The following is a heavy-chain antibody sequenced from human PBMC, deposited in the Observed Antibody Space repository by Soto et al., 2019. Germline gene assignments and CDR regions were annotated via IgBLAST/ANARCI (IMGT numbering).Heavy chain of an antibody. Sequence: SVKVSCKASGGTFSSYAFSWVRQAPGQGLEWMGGIIPIFGTANYAQKFQGRVTITADKSTSTAYMELSSLRSEDTAVYYCARAPTYSGSGSYPYYFDYWRQGTRVSVS. CDR2: IIPIFGTA. J-gene: IGHJ4*02. V-gene: IGHV1-69*06. CDR3: ARAPTYSGSGSYPYYFDY. CDR1: GGTFSSYA. D-gene: IGHD3-10*01.